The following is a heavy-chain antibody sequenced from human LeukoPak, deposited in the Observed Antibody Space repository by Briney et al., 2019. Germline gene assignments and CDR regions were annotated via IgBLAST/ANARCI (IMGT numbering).Heavy chain of an antibody. Sequence: ASVKVSCKASGGTFSSYAISWVRQAPGQGLEWMGGIIPIFGTANYAQKFQGRVTITTDESTSTAYMELSCLRSEDTAVYYCARDFSEYGAHQGVSMDYWGQGTLVTVSS. CDR2: IIPIFGTA. V-gene: IGHV1-69*05. CDR1: GGTFSSYA. D-gene: IGHD4/OR15-4a*01. J-gene: IGHJ4*02. CDR3: ARDFSEYGAHQGVSMDY.